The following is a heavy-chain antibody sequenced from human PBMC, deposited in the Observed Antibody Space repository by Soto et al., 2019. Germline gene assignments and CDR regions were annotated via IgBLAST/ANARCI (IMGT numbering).Heavy chain of an antibody. J-gene: IGHJ6*03. CDR1: GFTFSSYG. CDR3: ARDNYGELYYYYYYYMDV. CDR2: IWYDGSNK. V-gene: IGHV3-33*01. Sequence: ESGGGVVQPGRSLRLSCAASGFTFSSYGMHWVRQAPGKGLEWVAVIWYDGSNKYYADSVKGRFTISRDNSKNTLYLQMNSLRAEDTAVYYCARDNYGELYYYYYYYMDVWGKGTTVTVSS. D-gene: IGHD4-17*01.